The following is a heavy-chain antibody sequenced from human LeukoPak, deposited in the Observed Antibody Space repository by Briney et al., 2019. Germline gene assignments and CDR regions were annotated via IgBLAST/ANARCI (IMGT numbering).Heavy chain of an antibody. CDR2: IYYNGDT. D-gene: IGHD1-1*01. CDR1: GGSIGSSTYY. V-gene: IGHV4-39*07. J-gene: IGHJ6*03. CDR3: ARERLSYYYMDA. Sequence: SETLSLTCTVSGGSIGSSTYYWVWIRQPPGKGLVWIGSIYYNGDTYYSPSLQSRVSISVATSKNQFSLKLSSVTAADTAVYYCARERLSYYYMDAWGKGTTVTVSS.